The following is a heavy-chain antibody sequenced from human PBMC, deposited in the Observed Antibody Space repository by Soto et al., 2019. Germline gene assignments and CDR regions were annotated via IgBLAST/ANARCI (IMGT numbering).Heavy chain of an antibody. CDR3: ARGRVGATTDYFDY. Sequence: QVQLQESGPRLVTPSQTLSLTCSVSGGSISRGGYYWSWIRQHPGRGLEWIGYIYYSGNTYYNPSLKSRVTISVDTSKNQFSLKLSAVTAADTAVYYCARGRVGATTDYFDYWGQGTLVTVSS. V-gene: IGHV4-31*03. J-gene: IGHJ4*02. CDR2: IYYSGNT. CDR1: GGSISRGGYY. D-gene: IGHD1-26*01.